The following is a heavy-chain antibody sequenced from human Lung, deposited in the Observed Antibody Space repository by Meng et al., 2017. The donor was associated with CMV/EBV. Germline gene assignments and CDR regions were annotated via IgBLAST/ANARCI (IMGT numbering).Heavy chain of an antibody. D-gene: IGHD2-8*01. Sequence: GESXKISXAASGFTFSSYAMHWVRQAPGKGLEWLAVISYDGSDKYYTDSVKGRFTISRDSSKNTLLLQMNSLRAEDTAVYYCARRNFYWTNDVCYLDYWGQGTLVTVSS. J-gene: IGHJ4*02. CDR3: ARRNFYWTNDVCYLDY. V-gene: IGHV3-30*04. CDR1: GFTFSSYA. CDR2: ISYDGSDK.